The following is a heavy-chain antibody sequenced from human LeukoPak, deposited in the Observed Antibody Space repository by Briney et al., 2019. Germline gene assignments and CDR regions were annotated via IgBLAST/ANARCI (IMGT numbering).Heavy chain of an antibody. J-gene: IGHJ6*02. V-gene: IGHV3-48*03. CDR2: ISSSDNTI. CDR3: ARDFGPYGMDV. D-gene: IGHD3-16*01. Sequence: GGSLRLSCAASGFAFSSYEMNWVRQAPGKGLEWISYISSSDNTIYYADSVKGRFTISRDNAKNSLYLQMNSLRAEDTAVYYCARDFGPYGMDVWGQGTTVTVSS. CDR1: GFAFSSYE.